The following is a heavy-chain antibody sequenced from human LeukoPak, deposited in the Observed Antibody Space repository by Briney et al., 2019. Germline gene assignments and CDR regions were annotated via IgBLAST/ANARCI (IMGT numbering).Heavy chain of an antibody. J-gene: IGHJ6*02. Sequence: PGGSLRLSCAASGFTFSSHSMNWVRQASGKGLEWISYIGVGGRPTNYADSVKARFTISRDDAQNSLYLQMNSLRAEDTAVYYCAKNTWKSSDSGRGRMDVWGQGTTVTVSS. CDR2: IGVGGRPT. D-gene: IGHD3-10*01. CDR1: GFTFSSHS. V-gene: IGHV3-48*01. CDR3: AKNTWKSSDSGRGRMDV.